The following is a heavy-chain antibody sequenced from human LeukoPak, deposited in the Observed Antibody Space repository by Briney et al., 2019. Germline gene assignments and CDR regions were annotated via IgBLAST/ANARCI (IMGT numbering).Heavy chain of an antibody. Sequence: ASVKVSCKASGYTFTGYYMHWVRQAPGQGLEWMGWINPNSGGTNYAQKFQGWVTMTRDTSISTAYMELSRLRSDDTAVYYCARGYGDYVFHFDYWGQGTLVTVSS. CDR1: GYTFTGYY. CDR3: ARGYGDYVFHFDY. V-gene: IGHV1-2*04. D-gene: IGHD4-17*01. J-gene: IGHJ4*02. CDR2: INPNSGGT.